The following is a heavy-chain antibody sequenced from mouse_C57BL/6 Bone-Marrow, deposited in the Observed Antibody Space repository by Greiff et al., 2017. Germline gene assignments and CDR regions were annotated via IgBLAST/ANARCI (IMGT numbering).Heavy chain of an antibody. CDR3: ARDVLSYYSGRGYFDV. V-gene: IGHV5-16*01. D-gene: IGHD2-12*01. CDR2: INYDGSST. CDR1: GFTFSDYY. J-gene: IGHJ1*03. Sequence: DVKLVESEGGLVQPGSSMKLSCTASGFTFSDYYMAWVRQVPEKGLEWVANINYDGSSTYYLDSLKSRFIISRDNAKNILYLQMSSLKSEDTATYYCARDVLSYYSGRGYFDVWGTGTTVTVSS.